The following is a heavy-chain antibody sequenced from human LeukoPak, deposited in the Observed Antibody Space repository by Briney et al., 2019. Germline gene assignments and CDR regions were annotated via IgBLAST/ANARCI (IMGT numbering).Heavy chain of an antibody. D-gene: IGHD1-14*01. CDR1: GFTFSDHY. CDR2: TRNKANSYTT. V-gene: IGHV3-72*01. Sequence: GGSLRLSCAASGFTFSDHYMDWVRQAPGKGLEWVGRTRNKANSYTTEYAASVKGRFTISRDNAKNSLYLQMNSLRDEDTAVYYCARETPEYDWGQGTLVTVSS. J-gene: IGHJ4*02. CDR3: ARETPEYD.